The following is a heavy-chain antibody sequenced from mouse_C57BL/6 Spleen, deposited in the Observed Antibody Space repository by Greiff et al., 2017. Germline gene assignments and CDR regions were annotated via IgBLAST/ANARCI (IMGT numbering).Heavy chain of an antibody. Sequence: QVQLQQSGAELVRPGASVTLSCKASGYTFTDYEMHWVKQTPVHGLEWIGAIDPETGGTAYNQKFKGKAILTADKSSSTAYMELRSLTSEDSAVYYCTRSFPRGSSPDYWGQGTTLTVSS. CDR2: IDPETGGT. V-gene: IGHV1-15*01. D-gene: IGHD1-1*01. CDR1: GYTFTDYE. J-gene: IGHJ2*01. CDR3: TRSFPRGSSPDY.